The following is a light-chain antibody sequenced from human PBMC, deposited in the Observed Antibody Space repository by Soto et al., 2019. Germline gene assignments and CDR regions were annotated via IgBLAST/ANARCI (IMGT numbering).Light chain of an antibody. CDR1: SSDVGDYNY. Sequence: QSALTQPASVSGSPGQSITISCTEASSDVGDYNYVSWYQQHPGKAPKLMIYDVSYRPSGVSIRFSGSKSGSTASLTISGRQAEDEADYYCSSYTSTNAVLFGGGTKVTVL. CDR3: SSYTSTNAVL. J-gene: IGLJ2*01. V-gene: IGLV2-14*03. CDR2: DVS.